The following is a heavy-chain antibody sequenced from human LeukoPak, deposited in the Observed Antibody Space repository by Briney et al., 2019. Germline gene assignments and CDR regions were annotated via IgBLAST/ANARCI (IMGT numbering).Heavy chain of an antibody. D-gene: IGHD1-26*01. CDR2: ISAYNGKT. Sequence: ASVRVSCKASSYTFSTTYINWVRQAPGQGLEWMGRISAYNGKTSYAQKFQGRVTMTTDSSTTTVYMDLASLRSDDTAVYYCARGGTYYPCIDYWGQGTLVTVSS. CDR3: ARGGTYYPCIDY. V-gene: IGHV1-18*01. CDR1: SYTFSTTY. J-gene: IGHJ4*01.